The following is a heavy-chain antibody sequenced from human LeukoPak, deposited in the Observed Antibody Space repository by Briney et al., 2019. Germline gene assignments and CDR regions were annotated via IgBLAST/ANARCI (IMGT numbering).Heavy chain of an antibody. D-gene: IGHD3-22*01. V-gene: IGHV1-24*01. Sequence: PWASVKVSCKVSGYTLTELSMHWVRQAPGKGLEWMGGFDPEDGETIYPQKFQGRVTMTEDTSTDTAYMELSSLRSEDTAVYYCATLYYYDSSGYYAGSFQHWGQGTLVTVSS. CDR2: FDPEDGET. J-gene: IGHJ1*01. CDR3: ATLYYYDSSGYYAGSFQH. CDR1: GYTLTELS.